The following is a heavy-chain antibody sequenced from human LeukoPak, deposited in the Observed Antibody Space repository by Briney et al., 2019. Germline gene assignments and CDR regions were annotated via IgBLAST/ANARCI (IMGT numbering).Heavy chain of an antibody. CDR2: IIPIFGTA. D-gene: IGHD1-1*01. CDR3: ARSSPTGNYFDY. J-gene: IGHJ4*02. V-gene: IGHV1-69*05. CDR1: GGTFSSYA. Sequence: SVRVSCKASGGTFSSYAISWVRQAPGQGLEWMGGIIPIFGTANYAQKFQGRVTITTDESTSKAYMELSSLRSEDTAVYYCARSSPTGNYFDYWGQGTLVTVSS.